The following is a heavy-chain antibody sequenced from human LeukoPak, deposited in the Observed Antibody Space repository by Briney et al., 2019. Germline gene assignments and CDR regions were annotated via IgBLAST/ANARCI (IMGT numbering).Heavy chain of an antibody. CDR1: GYPFSSHG. Sequence: ASVNVSCKASGYPFSSHGITWVRQAPGQGLEWMGWISAYNGNTNYAQKLQGRVTMTTDTSTSTAYMELRSLRSDDTAVYYCARVRSPPRAMIVVVIDYWGQGTLVTVSS. D-gene: IGHD3-22*01. V-gene: IGHV1-18*01. CDR3: ARVRSPPRAMIVVVIDY. CDR2: ISAYNGNT. J-gene: IGHJ4*02.